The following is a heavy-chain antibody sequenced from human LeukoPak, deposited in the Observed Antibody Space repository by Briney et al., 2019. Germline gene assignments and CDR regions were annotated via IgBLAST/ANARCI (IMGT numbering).Heavy chain of an antibody. CDR3: ARPLSTPLDAFDI. CDR1: GFTLSSYA. J-gene: IGHJ3*02. V-gene: IGHV3-30-3*01. Sequence: GGSLRLSCAASGFTLSSYAMHWVRQAPGKGLEWVAVISYDGSNKYYADSVKGRFTISRDNSKNTLYLQMNSLRAEDTAVYYCARPLSTPLDAFDIWGQGTMVTVSS. CDR2: ISYDGSNK. D-gene: IGHD2-2*01.